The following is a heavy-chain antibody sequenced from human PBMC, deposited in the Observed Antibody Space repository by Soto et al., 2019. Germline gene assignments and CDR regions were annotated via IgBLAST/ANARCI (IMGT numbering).Heavy chain of an antibody. CDR2: INTDGSST. Sequence: QLVESGGGLVQPGGSLRLSCVASGFTFKTYWMHWVRQVPGKGLVWVSRINTDGSSTTYADSVKGRFSISRDNAKNTLWLQMNSLRAEDTAIYDCGRHGYSYGLDLWGQGTLVTVSS. V-gene: IGHV3-74*03. D-gene: IGHD5-18*01. CDR1: GFTFKTYW. J-gene: IGHJ4*02. CDR3: GRHGYSYGLDL.